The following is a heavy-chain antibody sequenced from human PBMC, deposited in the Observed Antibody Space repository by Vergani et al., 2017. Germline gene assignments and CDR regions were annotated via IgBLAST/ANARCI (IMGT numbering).Heavy chain of an antibody. Sequence: VQLVESGGGVVQPGRSLRLSCAASGFTFSSYAMHWVRQAPGKGLEWVSAISGSGGSTYYADSVKGRFTISRDNSKNTLYLQMNSLRAEDTAVYYCAKDQYSGYDPHFDYWGQGTLVTVSS. J-gene: IGHJ4*02. CDR3: AKDQYSGYDPHFDY. CDR2: ISGSGGST. D-gene: IGHD5-12*01. CDR1: GFTFSSYA. V-gene: IGHV3-23*04.